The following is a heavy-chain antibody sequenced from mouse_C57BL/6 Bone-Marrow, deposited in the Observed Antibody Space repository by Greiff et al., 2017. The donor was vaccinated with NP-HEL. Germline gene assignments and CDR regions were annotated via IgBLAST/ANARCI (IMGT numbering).Heavy chain of an antibody. CDR2: IDPNSGGT. D-gene: IGHD2-4*01. Sequence: VKQSCKASGYTFTSYWMHWVKQRPGRGLEWIGRIDPNSGGTKYNEKFKSKATLTVDKPSSTAYMQLSSLTSEDSAVYYCARSGGDYGKLPSDYWGQGTTLTVSS. CDR1: GYTFTSYW. J-gene: IGHJ2*01. V-gene: IGHV1-72*01. CDR3: ARSGGDYGKLPSDY.